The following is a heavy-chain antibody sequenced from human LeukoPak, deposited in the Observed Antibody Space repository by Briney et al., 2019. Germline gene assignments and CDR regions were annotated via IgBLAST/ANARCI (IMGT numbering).Heavy chain of an antibody. D-gene: IGHD4-17*01. CDR3: ARALRGMTTVTTVFDY. Sequence: SETLSLTCTVSGASMSTYYWSWIRQPPGKGLEWIAYIYHSGSTNYNPSLKSRVTISVDTSKNQFSLNLSSVTAADTAVYYCARALRGMTTVTTVFDYWGQGTLVTVSS. CDR2: IYHSGST. V-gene: IGHV4-59*01. CDR1: GASMSTYY. J-gene: IGHJ4*02.